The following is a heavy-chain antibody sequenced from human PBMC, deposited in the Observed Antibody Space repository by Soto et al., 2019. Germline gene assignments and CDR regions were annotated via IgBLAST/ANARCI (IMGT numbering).Heavy chain of an antibody. D-gene: IGHD3-16*01. CDR1: GGSISSYY. CDR3: ARYNSYDIDY. J-gene: IGHJ4*02. V-gene: IGHV4-59*01. Sequence: SETLSLTCTVSGGSISSYYWSWIRQPPGKGLEWIAHIHYSGDTNYNPSLKSRVTISVDTSKNQFSLKLSSVTAADRAMYYCARYNSYDIDYWGQGTLVTVSS. CDR2: IHYSGDT.